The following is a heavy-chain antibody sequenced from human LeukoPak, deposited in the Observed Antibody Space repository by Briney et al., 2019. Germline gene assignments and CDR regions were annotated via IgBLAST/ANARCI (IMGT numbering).Heavy chain of an antibody. CDR3: ARGGGYDYSGFDY. D-gene: IGHD5-12*01. CDR1: GDSIRGYY. Sequence: SETLSLTCTVSGDSIRGYYWNWIRQPPGRGLEWIGYIYYSGSTNYNPSLKSRVTISVDTSKNQFSLKLSSVTAADTAVYYCARGGGYDYSGFDYWGQGTLVTVSS. CDR2: IYYSGST. V-gene: IGHV4-59*08. J-gene: IGHJ4*02.